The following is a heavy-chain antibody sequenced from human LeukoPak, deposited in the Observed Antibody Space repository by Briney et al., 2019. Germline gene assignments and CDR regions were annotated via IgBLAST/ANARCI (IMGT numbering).Heavy chain of an antibody. D-gene: IGHD2-2*01. V-gene: IGHV3-21*01. J-gene: IGHJ6*03. Sequence: GGSLRLSCAASGFTFSSYSMNWVRQAPGKGLEWVSSISSSSSYIYYADSVKGRFTIPRDNAKNSLYLQMNSLRAEDTAVYYCARSGGSTVFYYMDVWGKGTTVTVSS. CDR3: ARSGGSTVFYYMDV. CDR1: GFTFSSYS. CDR2: ISSSSSYI.